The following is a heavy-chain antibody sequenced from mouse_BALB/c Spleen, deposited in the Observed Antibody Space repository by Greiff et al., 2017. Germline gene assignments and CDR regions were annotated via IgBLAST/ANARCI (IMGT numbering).Heavy chain of an antibody. CDR2: ISCYNGAT. Sequence: LVKPGASVKISCKASGYSFTGYYMHWVKQSHGKSLEWIGYISCYNGATSYNQKFKGKATFTVDTSSSTAYMQYNSLTSENSAVYYCERKYGNYYAMDYWGQGTSVTVSS. V-gene: IGHV1S34*01. J-gene: IGHJ4*01. CDR3: ERKYGNYYAMDY. D-gene: IGHD2-10*02. CDR1: GYSFTGYY.